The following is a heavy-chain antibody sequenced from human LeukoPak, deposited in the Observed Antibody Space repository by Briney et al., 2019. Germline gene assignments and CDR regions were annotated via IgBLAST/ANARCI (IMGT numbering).Heavy chain of an antibody. CDR2: IYSDNT. V-gene: IGHV3-53*01. D-gene: IGHD4/OR15-4a*01. J-gene: IGHJ4*02. CDR1: GFTFSSYS. CDR3: ARRAGAYSHPYDY. Sequence: GGSLRLSCAASGFTFSSYSMSWVRQAPGKGLEWVSFIYSDNTHYSDSVKGRFTISRDNSKNTLYLQMNSLRAEDTAVYYCARRAGAYSHPYDYWGQGTLVTVSS.